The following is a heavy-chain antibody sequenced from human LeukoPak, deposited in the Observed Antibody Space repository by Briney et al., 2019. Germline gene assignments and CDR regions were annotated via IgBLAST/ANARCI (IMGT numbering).Heavy chain of an antibody. D-gene: IGHD6-19*01. CDR3: AHSSIAVAGPGAFDI. J-gene: IGHJ3*02. Sequence: SGPTLVKPTQTLTLTCTFSGFSLSTSGVGVGWIRQPPGKALEWLALIYWDDDKRYSPSLKSRLTITKDTSKNQVVLTMTNMDPVDTATYCCAHSSIAVAGPGAFDIWGQGTMVTVSS. V-gene: IGHV2-5*02. CDR2: IYWDDDK. CDR1: GFSLSTSGVG.